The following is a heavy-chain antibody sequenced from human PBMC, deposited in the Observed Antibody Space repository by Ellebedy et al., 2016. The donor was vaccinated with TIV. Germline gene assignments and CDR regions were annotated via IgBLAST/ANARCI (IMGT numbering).Heavy chain of an antibody. CDR1: GFTFSSYA. V-gene: IGHV3-23*01. J-gene: IGHJ4*02. CDR3: VRDRATYYDGTGPIFNY. CDR2: ISDSGGNT. D-gene: IGHD3-22*01. Sequence: GESLKISCVASGFTFSSYAMCWVRQAPGKGLEWVSTISDSGGNTYFPDSVKGRFTISRDNAKNTLHRQMNELRAEDTAVYYCVRDRATYYDGTGPIFNYWGQGTPVTVSS.